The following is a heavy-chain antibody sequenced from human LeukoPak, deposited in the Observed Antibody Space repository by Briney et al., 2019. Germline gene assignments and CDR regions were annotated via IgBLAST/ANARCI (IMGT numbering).Heavy chain of an antibody. V-gene: IGHV3-48*04. CDR3: ARERDPPAIDI. J-gene: IGHJ3*02. CDR2: ISSSGSIM. CDR1: GFTFSAYS. Sequence: GGSLRLSCAASGFTFSAYSMNWVRQAPGEGLEWVSYISSSGSIMYYAESVKGRFTITRDNAKNSLYLQMNSLRPEDTAIYYCARERDPPAIDIWGQGTMVTVSS.